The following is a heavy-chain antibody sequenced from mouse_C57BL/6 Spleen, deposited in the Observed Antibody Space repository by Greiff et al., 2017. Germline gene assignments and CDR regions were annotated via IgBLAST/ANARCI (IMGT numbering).Heavy chain of an antibody. CDR1: GYTFTSYW. J-gene: IGHJ3*01. CDR2: IHPNSGST. V-gene: IGHV1-64*01. D-gene: IGHD5-1*01. CDR3: ARLVPGAWFAY. Sequence: VQLQQSGAELVKPGASVKLSCKASGYTFTSYWMHWVKQRPGQGLEWIGMIHPNSGSTNYNEKFKSKATLTVDKSSSTAYMQLSSLTSEDSAVYYCARLVPGAWFAYWGQGTLVTVSA.